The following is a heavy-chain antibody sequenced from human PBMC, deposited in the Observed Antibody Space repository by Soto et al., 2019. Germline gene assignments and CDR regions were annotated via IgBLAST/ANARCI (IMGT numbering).Heavy chain of an antibody. CDR2: ISGSGGST. J-gene: IGHJ4*02. CDR1: EFTFIKYA. Sequence: GGCRILYGASFEFTFIKYAMSAVGQGPGKGLEWVSAISGSGGSTYYADSVKGRFTISRDNSKNTLHLHMKSLRAEDKDVYYCAKSLYYSASSGYDNWGQGTLVTVSS. V-gene: IGHV3-23*01. D-gene: IGHD3-22*01. CDR3: AKSLYYSASSGYDN.